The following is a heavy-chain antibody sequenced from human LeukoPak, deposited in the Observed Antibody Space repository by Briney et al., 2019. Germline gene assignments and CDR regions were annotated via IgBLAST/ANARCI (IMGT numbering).Heavy chain of an antibody. Sequence: GGSLRLSCATSAFTFSSSAMSWVRQAPGKGPEWVSAISSDGGNTYYADSVKGRFTISRDNSRNTLYLQMNSLRAEDTAVYYCARDAARYGSGWYYDFWGQGTLVTVSS. J-gene: IGHJ4*02. D-gene: IGHD6-19*01. V-gene: IGHV3-23*01. CDR2: ISSDGGNT. CDR3: ARDAARYGSGWYYDF. CDR1: AFTFSSSA.